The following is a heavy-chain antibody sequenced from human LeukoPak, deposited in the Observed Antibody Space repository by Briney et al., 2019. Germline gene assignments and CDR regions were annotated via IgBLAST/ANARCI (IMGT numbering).Heavy chain of an antibody. CDR3: ARDKVLFYYYGMDV. Sequence: ASVKVSCKASGDTFTSYAMHWVRQAPGQRLEWMGWINAGNGNTKYSQKFQGRVTITRDTSASTAYMELSSLRSEDTAVYYCARDKVLFYYYGMDVWGKGTAVTVSS. CDR1: GDTFTSYA. CDR2: INAGNGNT. V-gene: IGHV1-3*01. J-gene: IGHJ6*04. D-gene: IGHD3-16*01.